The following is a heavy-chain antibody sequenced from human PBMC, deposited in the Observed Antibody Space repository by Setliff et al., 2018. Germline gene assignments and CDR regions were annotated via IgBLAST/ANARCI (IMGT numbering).Heavy chain of an antibody. CDR3: ARGAYIGLDY. CDR1: GYSISSGYY. V-gene: IGHV4-38-2*01. Sequence: SETLSLTCVVSGYSISSGYYWGWIRQPPGKGLEWIGYIYYSGTTNYSPSLKSRVTISIDMSKNQFSLKLNSVTAADTAVYYCARGAYIGLDYWGQGTLVTVSS. CDR2: IYYSGTT. D-gene: IGHD4-4*01. J-gene: IGHJ4*02.